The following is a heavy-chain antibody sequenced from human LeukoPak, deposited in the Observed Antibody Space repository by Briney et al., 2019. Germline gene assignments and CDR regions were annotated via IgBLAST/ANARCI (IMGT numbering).Heavy chain of an antibody. V-gene: IGHV1-8*01. CDR2: MNPNSGNT. CDR3: ARGAAVAAAAGGDY. Sequence: GASVKVSCKASGYSSTPETITWVRQAPGQGLEWMGWMNPNSGNTGYAQKFQGRVTMTRNTSISTAYMELSSLRSEDTAVYYCARGAAVAAAAGGDYWGQGTLVTVSS. D-gene: IGHD6-13*01. J-gene: IGHJ4*02. CDR1: GYSSTPET.